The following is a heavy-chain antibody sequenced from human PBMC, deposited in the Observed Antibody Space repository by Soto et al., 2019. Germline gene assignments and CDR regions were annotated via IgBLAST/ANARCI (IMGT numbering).Heavy chain of an antibody. Sequence: PWGALRLSCAASGVTFDDYTMHWVRQATGKGLEWVSLISWDGGSTYYADSVKGRCTISRDNSKNSLYLQMNSLRTEDTALYYCAKGRRWDYDSSGYGWYFDLWGRGTLVTVSS. J-gene: IGHJ2*01. CDR3: AKGRRWDYDSSGYGWYFDL. D-gene: IGHD3-22*01. CDR2: ISWDGGST. CDR1: GVTFDDYT. V-gene: IGHV3-43*01.